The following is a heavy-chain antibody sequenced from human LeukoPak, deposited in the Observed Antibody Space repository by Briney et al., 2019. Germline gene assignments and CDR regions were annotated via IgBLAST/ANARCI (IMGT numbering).Heavy chain of an antibody. Sequence: EGSLRLSCAASGFTFNNYAMSWVRQAPGKGLEWVSGISGSGARTFYADSVKGRFTISRDNSKNTVYLQMNSLRAEDTAVYYCAKEEDSSGYSSPSQHWGQGTLITVSS. J-gene: IGHJ1*01. V-gene: IGHV3-23*01. CDR2: ISGSGART. CDR1: GFTFNNYA. D-gene: IGHD3-22*01. CDR3: AKEEDSSGYSSPSQH.